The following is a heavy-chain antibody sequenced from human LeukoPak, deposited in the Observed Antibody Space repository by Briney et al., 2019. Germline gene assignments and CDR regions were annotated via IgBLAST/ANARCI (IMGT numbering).Heavy chain of an antibody. CDR1: GVSISPYY. CDR3: ARLSAAVHLGAFDL. J-gene: IGHJ3*01. Sequence: SETLSLTCAVSGVSISPYYWAWIREPPGKGLEWIGYIHTSGSNNQYPSLKSRVTISVDKSKNHFSLRLTSVTAADTAVYYCARLSAAVHLGAFDLWGQGTMVTVSS. D-gene: IGHD3-3*01. CDR2: IHTSGSN. V-gene: IGHV4-4*09.